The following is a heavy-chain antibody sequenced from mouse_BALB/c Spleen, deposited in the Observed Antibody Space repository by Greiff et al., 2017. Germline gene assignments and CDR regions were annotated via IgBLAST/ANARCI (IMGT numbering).Heavy chain of an antibody. J-gene: IGHJ3*01. D-gene: IGHD4-1*01. Sequence: QVQLQQSGAELVKPGASVKLSCKASGYTFTSYYMYWVKQRPGQGLEWIGEINPSNGGTNFNEKFKSKATLTVDKSSSTAYMQLSSLTSEDSAVYYCTGDTGTAGFAYWGQGTLVTVSA. CDR1: GYTFTSYY. CDR3: TGDTGTAGFAY. CDR2: INPSNGGT. V-gene: IGHV1S81*02.